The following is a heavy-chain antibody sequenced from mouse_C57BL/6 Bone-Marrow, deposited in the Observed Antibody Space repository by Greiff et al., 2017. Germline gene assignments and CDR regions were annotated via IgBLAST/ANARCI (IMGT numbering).Heavy chain of an antibody. Sequence: EVKVEESGGGLVQPGGSLSLSCAASGFTFTDYYMSWVRQPPGKALEWLGFIRNKANGYTTEYSASVKGRFTISRDNSQSILYLQMNALRAEDSATYYCARSLLWGKDYFDYWGQGTTLTVSS. CDR1: GFTFTDYY. V-gene: IGHV7-3*01. J-gene: IGHJ2*01. CDR3: ARSLLWGKDYFDY. CDR2: IRNKANGYTT. D-gene: IGHD1-1*01.